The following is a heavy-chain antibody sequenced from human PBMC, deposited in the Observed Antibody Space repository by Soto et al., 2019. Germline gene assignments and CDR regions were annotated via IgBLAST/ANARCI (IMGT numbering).Heavy chain of an antibody. CDR3: TRDPRYCSGGSCFNLGY. CDR1: GFTFGDYA. J-gene: IGHJ4*02. CDR2: IRSKAYGGTT. Sequence: GSLRLSCTASGFTFGDYAMSWFRQAPVKGLEWVGFIRSKAYGGTTEYAASVKGRFTISRDDSKSIAYLQMNSLKTEDTAVYYCTRDPRYCSGGSCFNLGYWGQGTLVTVSS. V-gene: IGHV3-49*03. D-gene: IGHD2-15*01.